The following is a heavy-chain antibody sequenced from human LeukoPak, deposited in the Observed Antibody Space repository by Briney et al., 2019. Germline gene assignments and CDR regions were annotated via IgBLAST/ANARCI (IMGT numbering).Heavy chain of an antibody. Sequence: SETLSLTCTVSGGSISSGSYYFSWIRQPAGKGLEWIGRIYTSGSTNYNPSLKSRVTISVDTSKNQFSLRLSSVTAADTAVYYCAREATVWGQGTLVTVSS. CDR3: AREATV. V-gene: IGHV4-61*02. D-gene: IGHD4-17*01. CDR1: GGSISSGSYY. J-gene: IGHJ4*02. CDR2: IYTSGST.